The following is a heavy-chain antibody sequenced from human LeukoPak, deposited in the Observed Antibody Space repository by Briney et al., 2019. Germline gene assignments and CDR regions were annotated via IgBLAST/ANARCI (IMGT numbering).Heavy chain of an antibody. CDR3: ARDGIAAAGANDY. CDR1: GFTFSSYW. D-gene: IGHD6-13*01. V-gene: IGHV3-7*03. J-gene: IGHJ4*02. CDR2: IKEDGGEG. Sequence: GGSLRLSCAASGFTFSSYWMTWVRQAPGKGLEWVANIKEDGGEGYYVDSVKGRFTVSRDNAKNSLYLQMNSLRAEDTAVYYCARDGIAAAGANDYWGQGTLVTVSS.